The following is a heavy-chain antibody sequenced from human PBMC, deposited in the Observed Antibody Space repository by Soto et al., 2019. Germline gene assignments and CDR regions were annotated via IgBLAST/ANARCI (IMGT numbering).Heavy chain of an antibody. CDR3: ARHAIPTGYCSGGSCYISI. J-gene: IGHJ4*02. Sequence: SETLSLTCTVSGGSISSYYWSWIRQPPGKGLEWIGYIYYSGSTNYNPSLKSRVTISVDTSKNQFSLKLSSVTAADTAVYYCARHAIPTGYCSGGSCYISIWGQGTLVTVS. D-gene: IGHD2-15*01. V-gene: IGHV4-59*08. CDR1: GGSISSYY. CDR2: IYYSGST.